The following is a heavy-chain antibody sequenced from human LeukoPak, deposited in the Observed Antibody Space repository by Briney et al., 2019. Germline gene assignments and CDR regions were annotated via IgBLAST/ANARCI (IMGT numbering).Heavy chain of an antibody. J-gene: IGHJ4*02. CDR1: GFTFSSYG. V-gene: IGHV3-30*18. Sequence: GRSLRLSCAASGFTFSSYGMHWVRQAPGKGLEWVAVISYDGSNKYYADSVKGRFTISRDNSKNTLYLQMNSLRAEDTAVYYCAKSAGPLDYWGRGTLVTVSS. CDR3: AKSAGPLDY. CDR2: ISYDGSNK.